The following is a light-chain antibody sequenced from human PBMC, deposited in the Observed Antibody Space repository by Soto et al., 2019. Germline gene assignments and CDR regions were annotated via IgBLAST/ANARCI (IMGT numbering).Light chain of an antibody. V-gene: IGKV3-20*01. CDR1: QSVSSSY. CDR3: QQYGNSPWT. J-gene: IGKJ1*01. CDR2: GAS. Sequence: EVVLTQSPGTLALSRGERATLSCRASQSVSSSYLAWYQHRPGQAPRLLIFGASSRATGIPDRFSGTASGTDVTRAISRLEPEDFAVYYCQQYGNSPWTFGQGTKVEIK.